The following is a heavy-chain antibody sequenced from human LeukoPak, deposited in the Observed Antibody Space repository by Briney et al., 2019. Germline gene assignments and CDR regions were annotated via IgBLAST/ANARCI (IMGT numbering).Heavy chain of an antibody. Sequence: GGSLRLSCVASGFTFTDHPMNWVRQAPGKGLEWISYIGGDGIAFYADSVKGRFTASKDDARKSMYLQMNSLKTEDTAVYYCIKYSNSFPYHFDDWGQGTLVTVSS. D-gene: IGHD6-13*01. J-gene: IGHJ4*02. CDR1: GFTFTDHP. CDR3: IKYSNSFPYHFDD. V-gene: IGHV3-69-1*01. CDR2: IGGDGIA.